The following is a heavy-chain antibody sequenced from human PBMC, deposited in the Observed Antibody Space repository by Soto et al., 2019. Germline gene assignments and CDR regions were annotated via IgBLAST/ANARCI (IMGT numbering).Heavy chain of an antibody. CDR2: ISDSGTGT. CDR1: GFTFSSYA. Sequence: EAQSLESGGVLVQRGGSLRLSCADSGFTFSSYAMYVVRQAPGKGLSWLSGISDSGTGTYYADSVKGRFTIARDNYKTTVYLQMKSVEAEATSVYYCAPDNTIVICDALDIWGQGTMVNVSS. J-gene: IGHJ3*02. V-gene: IGHV3-23*01. CDR3: APDNTIVICDALDI. D-gene: IGHD3-22*01.